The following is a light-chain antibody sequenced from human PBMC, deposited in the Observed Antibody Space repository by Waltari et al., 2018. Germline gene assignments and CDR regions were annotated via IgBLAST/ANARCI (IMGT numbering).Light chain of an antibody. Sequence: DIVMTQSPDSLAVPLGERATINCKSRQSFLYSSYHKDFVAWYQQKPGQPPKLLIYWASTRESGVPDRFSGSGSGTDFTLTISSLQAEDVAVYYCQQYSSTPLTFGQGTRLEIK. CDR3: QQYSSTPLT. J-gene: IGKJ5*01. CDR2: WAS. V-gene: IGKV4-1*01. CDR1: QSFLYSSYHKDF.